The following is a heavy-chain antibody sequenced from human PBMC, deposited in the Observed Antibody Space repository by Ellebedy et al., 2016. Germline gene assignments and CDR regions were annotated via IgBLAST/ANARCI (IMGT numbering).Heavy chain of an antibody. CDR3: ARGWSGWYYFDY. J-gene: IGHJ4*02. V-gene: IGHV4-39*07. D-gene: IGHD6-19*01. Sequence: WVRQTPGKGLEWIGSIYYSGSTYYNPSLKSRVTISVDTSKNQFSLKLSSVTAADTAVYYCARGWSGWYYFDYWGQGTLVTVSS. CDR2: IYYSGST.